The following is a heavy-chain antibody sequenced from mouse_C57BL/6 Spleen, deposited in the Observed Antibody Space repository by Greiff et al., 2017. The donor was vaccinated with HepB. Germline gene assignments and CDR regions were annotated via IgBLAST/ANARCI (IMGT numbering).Heavy chain of an antibody. J-gene: IGHJ3*01. CDR3: ARGHDSNYGGFAY. CDR1: GYTFTDYN. CDR2: INPNNGGT. D-gene: IGHD2-5*01. V-gene: IGHV1-22*01. Sequence: VQLQQSGPELVKPGASVKMSCKASGYTFTDYNMHWVKQSHGKSLEWIGYINPNNGGTSYNQKFKGKATLTVNKSSSTAYMELRSLTSEDSAVYYCARGHDSNYGGFAYWGQGTLVTVSA.